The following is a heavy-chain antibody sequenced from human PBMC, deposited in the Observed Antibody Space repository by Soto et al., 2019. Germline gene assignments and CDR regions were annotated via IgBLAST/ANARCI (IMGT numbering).Heavy chain of an antibody. CDR3: ARLGSVRLGARVDY. V-gene: IGHV3-74*01. CDR1: GFTFSSYW. D-gene: IGHD1-26*01. CDR2: INSDGSST. Sequence: EVQLVESGGGLVQPGGSLRLSCAASGFTFSSYWMHWVRQAPGKGLVWVSRINSDGSSTSYADSVKGRFTISRDNAKNTLHLQMNSLRAVDTAVYYCARLGSVRLGARVDYWGQGTLVIVSS. J-gene: IGHJ4*02.